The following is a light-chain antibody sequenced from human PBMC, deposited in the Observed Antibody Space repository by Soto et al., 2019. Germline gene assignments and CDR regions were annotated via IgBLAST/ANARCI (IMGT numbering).Light chain of an antibody. J-gene: IGKJ2*01. CDR2: YAS. V-gene: IGKV1-5*01. CDR1: QSVRTW. Sequence: DIQMTQSPSTVSASVGDGVTITCRASQSVRTWLAWYQQKPGKAPKLLIYYASTLESGVSSGFSGSGSGTEFTLTISSLQPDDFAPYYCQQYNSYPYTFGQGTKLEIK. CDR3: QQYNSYPYT.